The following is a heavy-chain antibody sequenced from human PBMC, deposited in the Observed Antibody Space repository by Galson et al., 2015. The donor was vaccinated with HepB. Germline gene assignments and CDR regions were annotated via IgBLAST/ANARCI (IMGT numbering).Heavy chain of an antibody. J-gene: IGHJ6*03. D-gene: IGHD2-21*02. CDR2: ISSSSSTI. V-gene: IGHV3-48*02. CDR3: ARGEEHIVVVTPFDLWGRGTPVTGDSGRASVPPLFPLVCYENGWGRYGYGSGGDYYYYYYMDV. CDR1: GFTFSSYS. Sequence: SLRLSCAASGFTFSSYSMNWVRQAPGKGLEWVSYISSSSSTIYYADSVKGRFTISRDNAKNSLYLQMNSLRDEDTAVYYCARGEEHIVVVTPFDLWGRGTPVTGDSGRASVPPLFPLVCYENGWGRYGYGSGGDYYYYYYMDVWGKGTTVTVSS.